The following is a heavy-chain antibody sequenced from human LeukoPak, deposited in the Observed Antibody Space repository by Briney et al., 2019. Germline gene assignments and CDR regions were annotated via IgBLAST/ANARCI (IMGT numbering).Heavy chain of an antibody. D-gene: IGHD6-19*01. V-gene: IGHV1-2*06. CDR2: INPNSGGT. Sequence: ASVKVSCKASGYTFTGYYMRWVRQAPGQGLEWMGRINPNSGGTNYAQKFQGRVTMTRDTSISTAYMELSRLRSDDTAVYYCARVGIAVAGNGFDYWGQGTLVTVSS. CDR3: ARVGIAVAGNGFDY. J-gene: IGHJ4*02. CDR1: GYTFTGYY.